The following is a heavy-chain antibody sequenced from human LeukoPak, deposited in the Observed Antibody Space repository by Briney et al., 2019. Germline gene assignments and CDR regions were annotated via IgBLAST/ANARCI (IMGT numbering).Heavy chain of an antibody. J-gene: IGHJ4*02. V-gene: IGHV3-21*01. D-gene: IGHD2-15*01. CDR3: ARDGGGGLDY. CDR1: EFTFSNYN. Sequence: GGSLRLSCAASEFTFSNYNMNWVRQAPGKGLEWVSCISISSNYIYYPDSVKGRFTISRDNAKNSLYLQMNSLRAEDTAVYYCARDGGGGLDYWGQGTLVTVSS. CDR2: ISISSNYI.